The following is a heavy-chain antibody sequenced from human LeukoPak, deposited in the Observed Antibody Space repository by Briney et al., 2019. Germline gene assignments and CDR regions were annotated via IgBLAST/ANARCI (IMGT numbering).Heavy chain of an antibody. CDR2: INPSGGST. V-gene: IGHV1-46*01. J-gene: IGHJ4*02. CDR1: GYTFTSYY. Sequence: ASVKVSCKASGYTFTSYYMHWVRQAPGQGLEWMGIINPSGGSTSYAQKFQGRATMTRDTSTSTVYMELSSLRSEDTAVYYCAPEGGYCSSTSCPPDDWGQGTLVTVSS. CDR3: APEGGYCSSTSCPPDD. D-gene: IGHD2-2*01.